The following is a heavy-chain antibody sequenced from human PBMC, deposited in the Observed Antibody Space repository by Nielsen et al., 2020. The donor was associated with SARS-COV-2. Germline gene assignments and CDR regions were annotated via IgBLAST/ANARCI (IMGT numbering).Heavy chain of an antibody. Sequence: SVKVSCKASGGTFSSYAISWVRQAPGQGLEWMGRIIPILGIANYAQKFQGRVTITADKSTSTAYMELSSLRSEDTAVYYCASYSSGWWATDESIDYWGQGTLVTVSS. D-gene: IGHD6-19*01. CDR1: GGTFSSYA. J-gene: IGHJ4*02. CDR2: IIPILGIA. V-gene: IGHV1-69*04. CDR3: ASYSSGWWATDESIDY.